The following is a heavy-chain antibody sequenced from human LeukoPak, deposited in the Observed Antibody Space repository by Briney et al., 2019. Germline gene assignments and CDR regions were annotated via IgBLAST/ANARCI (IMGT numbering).Heavy chain of an antibody. V-gene: IGHV4-34*01. D-gene: IGHD3-22*01. CDR3: ATRRYDSSGYYSNWFDP. Sequence: PSETLSLTCAVYGGSFSGYYWSWIRPPPGKGLEWIGEINHSGSTNYNPSLKSRVTISVDTSKNQFSLKLSSVTAADTAVYYCATRRYDSSGYYSNWFDPWGQGTLVTVSS. CDR1: GGSFSGYY. J-gene: IGHJ5*02. CDR2: INHSGST.